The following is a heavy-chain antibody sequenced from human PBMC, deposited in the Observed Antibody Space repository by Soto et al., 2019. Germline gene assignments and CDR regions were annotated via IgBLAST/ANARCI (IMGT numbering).Heavy chain of an antibody. V-gene: IGHV3-48*02. CDR3: ARGSYSSSWYKKRPPNPFFDY. CDR2: ISSSSSTI. D-gene: IGHD6-13*01. CDR1: GFTFSSYS. J-gene: IGHJ4*02. Sequence: GGSLILSCAASGFTFSSYSMNWVRQAPGKGLEWVSYISSSSSTIYYADSVKGRFTISRDNAKNSLYLQMNSLRDEDTAVYYCARGSYSSSWYKKRPPNPFFDYWGQGTLVTVSS.